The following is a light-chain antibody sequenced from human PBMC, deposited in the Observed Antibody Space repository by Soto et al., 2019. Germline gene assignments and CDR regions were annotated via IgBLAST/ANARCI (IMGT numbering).Light chain of an antibody. CDR3: QQYNSYAF. CDR1: QSISNW. CDR2: KAS. V-gene: IGKV1-5*03. J-gene: IGKJ3*01. Sequence: DIQMTQSPSTLSASVGDRVTITCRASQSISNWLAWYQQKPGKAPKLLIYKASSLESGVPSRFGGSGSGTELTLTISSLQPDDFASYYCQQYNSYAFFGPGTNVDIK.